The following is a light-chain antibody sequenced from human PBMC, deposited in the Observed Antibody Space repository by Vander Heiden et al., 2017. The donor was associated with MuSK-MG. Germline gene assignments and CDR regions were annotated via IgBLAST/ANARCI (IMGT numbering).Light chain of an antibody. Sequence: DIQMPQSPSLLSASVGDRVTITCRASQSISSYLNWYQQKPGKAPKVLIYAASSLQSGVPSRFSGSGSGTDFTLTISSLQPEDFATYYCQQSYSTPCSFGQGTKLEIK. J-gene: IGKJ2*04. CDR2: AAS. CDR1: QSISSY. CDR3: QQSYSTPCS. V-gene: IGKV1-39*01.